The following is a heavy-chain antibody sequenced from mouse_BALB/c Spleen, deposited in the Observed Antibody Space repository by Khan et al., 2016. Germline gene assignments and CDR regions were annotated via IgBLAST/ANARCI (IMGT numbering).Heavy chain of an antibody. Sequence: EVQLVESGGGLVQPKGSLKLSCAASGFTFNTNAMNWVRQAPGKGLEWVARIRSKSNNYATYYADSVKDRFTISRDDSQSMLYLQMNNLKTEDTAMYYCVRQRGNYEAWFAYWGQGTLVTVSA. CDR1: GFTFNTNA. CDR2: IRSKSNNYAT. J-gene: IGHJ3*01. D-gene: IGHD2-1*01. V-gene: IGHV10S3*01. CDR3: VRQRGNYEAWFAY.